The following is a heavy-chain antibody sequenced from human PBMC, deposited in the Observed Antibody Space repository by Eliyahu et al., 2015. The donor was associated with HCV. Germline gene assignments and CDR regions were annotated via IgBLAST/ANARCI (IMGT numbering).Heavy chain of an antibody. CDR2: IYHSGGT. J-gene: IGHJ4*02. D-gene: IGHD2-15*01. CDR3: ARDSCSAGSCPVDY. V-gene: IGHV4-38-2*02. Sequence: QVQLQESGPGLVKPSETLSLTCTVSGYSXSSGHYWGWIRQPPGKGLEWIGSIYHSGGTYYNPSLKSRVTISVDTSKNQFSLKLSSVTAADTALYYCARDSCSAGSCPVDYWGQGTLVTVSS. CDR1: GYSXSSGHY.